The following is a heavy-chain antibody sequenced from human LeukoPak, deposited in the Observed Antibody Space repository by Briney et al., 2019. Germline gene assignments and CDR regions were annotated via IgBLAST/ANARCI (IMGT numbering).Heavy chain of an antibody. J-gene: IGHJ6*02. Sequence: PWGSLRLSCAASGFTFSSYGMHWLRQAPGKGLEWVAVMWYDGSNKYYADSVEGRFTISRDNSKNTLYLQMNSLRAEDTAVYYCARDQGGSYSNGMDVWGQGTTVTVSS. V-gene: IGHV3-33*01. CDR2: MWYDGSNK. CDR1: GFTFSSYG. D-gene: IGHD1-26*01. CDR3: ARDQGGSYSNGMDV.